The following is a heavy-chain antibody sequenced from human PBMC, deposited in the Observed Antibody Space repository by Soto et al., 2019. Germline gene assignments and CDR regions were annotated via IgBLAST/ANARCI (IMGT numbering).Heavy chain of an antibody. CDR1: GFTFDDYA. J-gene: IGHJ6*02. CDR3: AKELWFGESSPSSYYGMDV. Sequence: PGGSLRLSCAASGFTFDDYAMHWVRQAPGKGLEWVSGISWNSGSIGYADSVKGRFTISRDNAKSSLYLQMNSLRAEDTALYYCAKELWFGESSPSSYYGMDVWGQGTTVTVSS. V-gene: IGHV3-9*01. D-gene: IGHD3-10*01. CDR2: ISWNSGSI.